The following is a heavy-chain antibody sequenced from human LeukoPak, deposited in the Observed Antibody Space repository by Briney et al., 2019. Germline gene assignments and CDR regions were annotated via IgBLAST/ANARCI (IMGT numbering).Heavy chain of an antibody. D-gene: IGHD1-26*01. Sequence: GGSLRLSXAASGFTFDEYAMHWVRQLPGKGLEWVSGISWNTYDVGYADSVKGRFTISRDNAKNFLYLQMDSLRAEDMALYYCAKGVGTSYHYHMDVWGKGTTVIVSS. CDR2: ISWNTYDV. J-gene: IGHJ6*03. V-gene: IGHV3-9*03. CDR3: AKGVGTSYHYHMDV. CDR1: GFTFDEYA.